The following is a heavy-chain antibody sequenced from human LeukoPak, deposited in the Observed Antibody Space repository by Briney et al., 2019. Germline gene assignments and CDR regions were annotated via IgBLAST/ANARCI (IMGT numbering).Heavy chain of an antibody. J-gene: IGHJ1*01. CDR1: GFTFSSYW. Sequence: GGSLRLSCAASGFTFSSYWMSWVRQAPGKGPEWVANIKQDGSEKYYVDSVKGRFTISRDNAKNSLYLQMNSLRAEDTAVYYCARKQYCSSTSCYIAEYFQHWGQGTLVTVS. CDR3: ARKQYCSSTSCYIAEYFQH. CDR2: IKQDGSEK. V-gene: IGHV3-7*03. D-gene: IGHD2-2*02.